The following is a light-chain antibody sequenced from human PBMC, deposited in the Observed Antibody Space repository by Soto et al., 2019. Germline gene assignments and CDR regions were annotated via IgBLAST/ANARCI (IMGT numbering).Light chain of an antibody. V-gene: IGKV3-20*01. Sequence: EIVLTQSPGTLSLSPGERATLSCRASQSVTSNYLAWYHQKPGQAPRLLIYGTSNRATGVPDRFRGSGSGTDFTLTISRLEPEDFVLYYCHQYSSSPLTFGGGTKVDIK. CDR2: GTS. CDR1: QSVTSNY. CDR3: HQYSSSPLT. J-gene: IGKJ4*01.